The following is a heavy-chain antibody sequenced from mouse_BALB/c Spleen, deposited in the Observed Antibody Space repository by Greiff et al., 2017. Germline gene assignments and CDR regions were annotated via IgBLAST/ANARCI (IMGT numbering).Heavy chain of an antibody. D-gene: IGHD2-3*01. J-gene: IGHJ3*01. CDR2: ISSGGGNT. Sequence: EVHLVESGGGLVKPGGSLKLSCAASGFTFSSYTMSWVRQTPEKRLEWVATISSGGGNTYYPDSVKGRFTISRDNAKNNLYLQMSSLRSEDTALYYCARSFYDGYLRGFAYWGQGTLVTVSA. V-gene: IGHV5-9*03. CDR1: GFTFSSYT. CDR3: ARSFYDGYLRGFAY.